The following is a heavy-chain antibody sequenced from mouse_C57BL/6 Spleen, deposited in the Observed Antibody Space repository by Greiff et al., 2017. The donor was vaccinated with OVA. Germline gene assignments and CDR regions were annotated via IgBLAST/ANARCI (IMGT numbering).Heavy chain of an antibody. Sequence: VQLQQPGAELVKPGASVKLSCKASGYTFTSYWMHWVKQRPGRGLEWIGRIDPNSGGTKYNEKFKSKATLTVDKPSSTAYMQLSSLTSQDSAVYYCARANYGSSYGSFWYFDVWGTGTTVTVSS. CDR3: ARANYGSSYGSFWYFDV. V-gene: IGHV1-72*01. CDR2: IDPNSGGT. D-gene: IGHD1-1*01. CDR1: GYTFTSYW. J-gene: IGHJ1*03.